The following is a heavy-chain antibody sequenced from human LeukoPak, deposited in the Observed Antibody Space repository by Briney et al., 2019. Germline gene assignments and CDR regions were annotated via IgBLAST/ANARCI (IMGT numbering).Heavy chain of an antibody. CDR3: ARAAAAGKALDNWFDP. Sequence: PSETLSLTCTVSGGSIGSYYWSWIRQPPGKGLEWIGYIYYSGSTNYNPSLKSRVTISVDTSKNQFSLKLSSVTAADTAVYYCARAAAAGKALDNWFDPWGQGTLVSVSS. CDR1: GGSIGSYY. D-gene: IGHD6-13*01. J-gene: IGHJ5*02. V-gene: IGHV4-59*01. CDR2: IYYSGST.